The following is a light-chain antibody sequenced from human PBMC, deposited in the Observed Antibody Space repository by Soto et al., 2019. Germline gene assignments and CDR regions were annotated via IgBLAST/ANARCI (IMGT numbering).Light chain of an antibody. CDR3: ASWDDSLNGYV. CDR1: NSNIGENS. CDR2: STD. V-gene: IGLV1-44*01. J-gene: IGLJ1*01. Sequence: QSVLTQPPSASGTPGQRVTISCSGTNSNIGENSVNWYQRLPGTTPKLLISSTDQRPSGVPDRFSVSKSGTSGFLAISGLQSEDEADYYCASWDDSLNGYVFGTGTKVTVL.